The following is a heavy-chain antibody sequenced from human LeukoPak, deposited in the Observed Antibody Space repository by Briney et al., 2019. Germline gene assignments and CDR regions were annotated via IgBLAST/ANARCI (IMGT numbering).Heavy chain of an antibody. CDR1: GYSFTSYW. V-gene: IGHV5-51*01. J-gene: IGHJ4*02. D-gene: IGHD3-22*01. Sequence: GESLKISCKGSGYSFTSYWIGWVRQMPGKGPEWMGIIYPGDSDTRYSPSFQGQVTISADKSISTAYLQWSSLKASDTAMYYCARTYYYDSSGYAPLHYWGQGTLVTVSS. CDR3: ARTYYYDSSGYAPLHY. CDR2: IYPGDSDT.